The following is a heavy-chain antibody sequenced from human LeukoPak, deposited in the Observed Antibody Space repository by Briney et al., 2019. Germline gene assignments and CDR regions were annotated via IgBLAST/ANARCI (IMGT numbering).Heavy chain of an antibody. CDR1: VYTFTSYG. D-gene: IGHD3-3*01. J-gene: IGHJ5*02. CDR2: ISAYNGNT. V-gene: IGHV1-18*01. Sequence: ASVKVSCKASVYTFTSYGISWVLQAPGQGLEWMGWISAYNGNTNYAQKLQGRVTMTTDTSTSTAYMELRSLRSDDTAVYYCARVKIFGVVDWFDPWGQGTLVTVSS. CDR3: ARVKIFGVVDWFDP.